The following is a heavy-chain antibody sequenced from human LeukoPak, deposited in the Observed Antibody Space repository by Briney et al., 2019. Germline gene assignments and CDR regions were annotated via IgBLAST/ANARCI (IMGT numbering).Heavy chain of an antibody. D-gene: IGHD3-10*01. CDR2: ISSSSSYI. CDR3: ARHPPITMVRGVIIPYYYYGMDV. V-gene: IGHV3-21*01. Sequence: PRGSLRLSCAASGFTFSSYSMNWVRQAPGKGLEWVSSISSSSSYIYYADSVKGRFTISRDNAENSLYLQMNSLRAEDTAVYYCARHPPITMVRGVIIPYYYYGMDVWGQGTTVTVSS. CDR1: GFTFSSYS. J-gene: IGHJ6*02.